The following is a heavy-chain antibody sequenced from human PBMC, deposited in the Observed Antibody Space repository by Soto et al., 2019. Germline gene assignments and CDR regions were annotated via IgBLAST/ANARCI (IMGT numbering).Heavy chain of an antibody. V-gene: IGHV4-4*09. CDR2: IYISGST. CDR3: ARALDYGHMDV. Sequence: QVQMQESGPGLVKPSETLSLTCTASGDSVRNQYWSWIRRPPGRGLEWIGYIYISGSTKYNPSLKSRLTISVDTAKNQFSLKLSSVTAADTAVYHCARALDYGHMDVWGKGTTVTVSS. J-gene: IGHJ6*04. CDR1: GDSVRNQY. D-gene: IGHD3-16*01.